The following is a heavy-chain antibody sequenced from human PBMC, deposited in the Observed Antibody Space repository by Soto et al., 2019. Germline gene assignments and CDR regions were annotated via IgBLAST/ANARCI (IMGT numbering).Heavy chain of an antibody. CDR2: IRQDGSER. J-gene: IGHJ5*02. CDR1: GFTFSSYW. D-gene: IGHD2-2*01. V-gene: IGHV3-7*01. Sequence: EVQLVESGGGLVQPGGSLRLSCAASGFTFSSYWMSWVRQAPGKGLEWVAPIRQDGSERHYVDSVEGRFTISRDKRQNALFRQMNSLRAADTTVYLCVLGCGRASCPFYFDTWGRGTLVTVSS. CDR3: VLGCGRASCPFYFDT.